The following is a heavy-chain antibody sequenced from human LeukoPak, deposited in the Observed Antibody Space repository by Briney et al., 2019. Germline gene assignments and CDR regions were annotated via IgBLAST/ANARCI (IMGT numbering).Heavy chain of an antibody. V-gene: IGHV3-74*01. CDR1: GFTFSSYA. J-gene: IGHJ6*02. D-gene: IGHD2-2*01. CDR2: INSDGSST. Sequence: PGGSLRLSCAASGFTFSSYAMSWVRQAPGKGLEWVSRINSDGSSTSYADSVKGRFTISRDNAKNTLYLQMNSLRAEDTAVYYCARDPLRIVVVPAAAPNDYYYYGMDVWGQGTTVTVSS. CDR3: ARDPLRIVVVPAAAPNDYYYYGMDV.